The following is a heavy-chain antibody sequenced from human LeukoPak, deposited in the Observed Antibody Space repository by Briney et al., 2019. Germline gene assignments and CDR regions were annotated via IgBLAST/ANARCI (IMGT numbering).Heavy chain of an antibody. CDR2: INPSGGST. CDR1: GYTFTSYY. D-gene: IGHD3-22*01. Sequence: ASVKVSCKASGYTFTSYYMHWVRQAPGQGLEWMGIINPSGGSTSYAQKFQGRVTMTRDTSTSTVYMELSSLRSEDTAVYYCARARSPTYYDSSGYYYWGQGTLVTVSS. V-gene: IGHV1-46*01. CDR3: ARARSPTYYDSSGYYY. J-gene: IGHJ4*02.